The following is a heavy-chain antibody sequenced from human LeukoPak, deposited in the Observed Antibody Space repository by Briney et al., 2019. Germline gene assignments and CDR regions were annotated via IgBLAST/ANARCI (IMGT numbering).Heavy chain of an antibody. CDR3: AREGYSSGWYVWAGADY. D-gene: IGHD6-19*01. CDR1: GGSISSSSYC. V-gene: IGHV4-39*07. Sequence: SETLSLTCGVSGGSISSSSYCWGWIRQPPGKGREGVGSIYYSGSTYYNPSLKSRVTISVDTSKNQFSLKLSSVTAADTAVYYCAREGYSSGWYVWAGADYWGQGTLVTVSS. CDR2: IYYSGST. J-gene: IGHJ4*02.